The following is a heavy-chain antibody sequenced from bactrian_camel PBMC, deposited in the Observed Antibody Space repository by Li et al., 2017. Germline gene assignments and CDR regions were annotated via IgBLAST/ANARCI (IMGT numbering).Heavy chain of an antibody. J-gene: IGHJ4*01. CDR1: ERGLNRNC. D-gene: IGHD2*01. Sequence: VQLVESGGGSVQPGGSLRLSCVASERGLNRNCMGWFRQAPGKGREEVAAIYNTDGSTDYADNVKGRFTISRDNTKNTVYLQMNSLKAEDTATYYCAADGPRSTARCAAIITYTPRYVGQGTQVTVS. V-gene: IGHV3S40*01. CDR2: IYNTDGST.